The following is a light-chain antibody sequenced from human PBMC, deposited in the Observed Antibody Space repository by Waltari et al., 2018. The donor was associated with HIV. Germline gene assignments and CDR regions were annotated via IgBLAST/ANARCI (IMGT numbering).Light chain of an antibody. CDR3: QHLNSYPLT. V-gene: IGKV1-9*01. Sequence: DIQLTQSPSFLSASVGDRVTNTCRASQGISSYLAWYQQKPGKAPKLLIYAASTLQSGVPSRFSGSGSGTEFTLTISSLQPEDFATYYCQHLNSYPLTFAPGTKVDIK. CDR2: AAS. CDR1: QGISSY. J-gene: IGKJ3*01.